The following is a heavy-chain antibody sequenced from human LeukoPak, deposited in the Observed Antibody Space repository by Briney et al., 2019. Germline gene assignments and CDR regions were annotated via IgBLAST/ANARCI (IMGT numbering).Heavy chain of an antibody. Sequence: GGSLRLSCAASGFTFRSYVMSWVRQAPGKGLEWVSAISGSGGSTYYADSVKGRFTISRDNPKNTLYLQMNSLRAEDTAVYYCAKRGSRGVISEIDYWGQGILVTVSS. CDR3: AKRGSRGVISEIDY. CDR2: ISGSGGST. V-gene: IGHV3-23*01. CDR1: GFTFRSYV. J-gene: IGHJ4*02. D-gene: IGHD3-10*01.